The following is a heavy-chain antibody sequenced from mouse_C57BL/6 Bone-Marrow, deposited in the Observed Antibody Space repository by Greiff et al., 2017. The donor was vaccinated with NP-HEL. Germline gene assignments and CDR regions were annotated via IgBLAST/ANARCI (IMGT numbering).Heavy chain of an antibody. D-gene: IGHD2-2*01. J-gene: IGHJ1*03. CDR2: IYPGGGYT. CDR1: GYTFTNYW. V-gene: IGHV1-63*01. Sequence: VQLQQSGAELVRPGTSVKMSCKASGYTFTNYWIGWAKQRPGHGLEWIGDIYPGGGYTNYNEKFKGKSTLTADKSSSTAYMQFSILTSEASAIDYGASEEWLHWYFDVWGTGTTVTVSS. CDR3: ASEEWLHWYFDV.